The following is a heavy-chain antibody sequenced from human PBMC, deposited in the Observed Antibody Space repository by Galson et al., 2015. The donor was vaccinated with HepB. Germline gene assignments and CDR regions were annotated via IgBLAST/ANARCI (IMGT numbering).Heavy chain of an antibody. CDR3: ARISRNLYSGSPLGY. Sequence: PALVKPTQTLTLTCTFSGLSLSTSGMCVSWIRQPPGKALEWLARIDWDDDKYYSTSLKIRLTISKDTSKNQVVLTMTNMDPVDTATYYCARISRNLYSGSPLGYWGQGTLVTVSS. J-gene: IGHJ4*02. CDR1: GLSLSTSGMC. CDR2: IDWDDDK. V-gene: IGHV2-70*11. D-gene: IGHD1-26*01.